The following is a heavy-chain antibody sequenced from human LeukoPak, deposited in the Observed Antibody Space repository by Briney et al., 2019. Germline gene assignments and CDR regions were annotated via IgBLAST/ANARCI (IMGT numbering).Heavy chain of an antibody. D-gene: IGHD6-13*01. CDR3: AKSSSSWYGGVDY. J-gene: IGHJ4*02. V-gene: IGHV3-23*01. CDR1: GFTFSNYA. Sequence: GGSLRLSCAASGFTFSNYAMSWVRQAPGKGLEWVSAISSSTYYADSVKGRFTISRDNSKNMLYLQMNSLRAEDTAIYYCAKSSSSWYGGVDYWGQGTLVTVSS. CDR2: ISSST.